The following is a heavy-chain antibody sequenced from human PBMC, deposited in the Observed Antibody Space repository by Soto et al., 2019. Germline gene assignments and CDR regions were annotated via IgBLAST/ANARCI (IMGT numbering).Heavy chain of an antibody. Sequence: EVQLVESGGGLVQPGGSLRLSCAASGFIFSAYWMTWVRQAPGKGLEWVANINPDGSEKYYVDSVKGRFTISRDNVKNSLFLQVYNLRAEDTALYYCVRARIDVWGRGTLVTVSS. CDR2: INPDGSEK. CDR1: GFIFSAYW. V-gene: IGHV3-7*01. J-gene: IGHJ2*01. CDR3: VRARIDV.